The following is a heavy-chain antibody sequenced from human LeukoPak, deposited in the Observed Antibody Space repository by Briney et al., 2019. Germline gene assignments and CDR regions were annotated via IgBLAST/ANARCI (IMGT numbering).Heavy chain of an antibody. V-gene: IGHV3-30*02. CDR2: IRYDGSNK. J-gene: IGHJ6*03. CDR3: SKYTVPGFVAWSYYYYMDG. CDR1: GFTFSSYG. Sequence: GGSLRLSCAASGFTFSSYGMHWVRQAPGKGLEWVAFIRYDGSNKYYADSVKVRFTISRDNSKNTLYLQMNSLRAEDTAVYYCSKYTVPGFVAWSYYYYMDGWGKGTTVTGSS. D-gene: IGHD3-3*01.